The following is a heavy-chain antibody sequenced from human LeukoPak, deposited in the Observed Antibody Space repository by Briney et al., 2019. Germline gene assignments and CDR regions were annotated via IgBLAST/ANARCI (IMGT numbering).Heavy chain of an antibody. J-gene: IGHJ4*02. D-gene: IGHD3-16*01. CDR1: GFTFSTYA. Sequence: GRSLRLSCAASGFTFSTYAMHWVRQAPGKGLEGVAVLSYDARDIHYADSVRGRFTITRDNSKNTLYLQMNSLRAEDRAVYYCARDDPGGIDYWGQGTLVTVSS. CDR3: ARDDPGGIDY. CDR2: LSYDARDI. V-gene: IGHV3-30-3*01.